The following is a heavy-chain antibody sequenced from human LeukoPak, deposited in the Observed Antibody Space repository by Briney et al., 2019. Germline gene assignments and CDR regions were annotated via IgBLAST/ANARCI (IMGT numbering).Heavy chain of an antibody. CDR1: GITFSSYV. J-gene: IGHJ4*02. V-gene: IGHV3-30*02. Sequence: PGGSLRLSCVVSGITFSSYVMHWVRQAPGKGLEWVAIIRYDGRNQDYADSAKGRFTIYRDNSKSTLYLEMHSLRPEDTAVYYCASERYDHDRNGYYGLVYWGQGTLVTVYS. CDR3: ASERYDHDRNGYYGLVY. CDR2: IRYDGRNQ. D-gene: IGHD3-22*01.